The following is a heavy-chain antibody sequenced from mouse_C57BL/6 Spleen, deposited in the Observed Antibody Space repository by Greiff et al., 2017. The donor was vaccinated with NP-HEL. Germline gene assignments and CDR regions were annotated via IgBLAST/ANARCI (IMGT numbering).Heavy chain of an antibody. CDR3: ARRSYVDWYFDV. D-gene: IGHD1-1*01. CDR1: GYTFTSYW. J-gene: IGHJ1*03. Sequence: QVQLQQSGAELVMPGASVKLSCKASGYTFTSYWMHWVKQRPGQGLEWIGEIDPSDSYTNYNQKFKGKSTLTVDKSSSTAYMQLSSLTSEDSAVYYCARRSYVDWYFDVWGTGTTVTVSS. CDR2: IDPSDSYT. V-gene: IGHV1-69*01.